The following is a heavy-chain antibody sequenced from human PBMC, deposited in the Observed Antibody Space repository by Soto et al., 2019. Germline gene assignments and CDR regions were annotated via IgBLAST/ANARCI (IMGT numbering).Heavy chain of an antibody. CDR1: GGSISSSY. CDR3: ARVYYDILTGYCYGMDV. Sequence: SETLSLTCTVSGGSISSSYWSWIRQPPGKGLEWIGYIYYSGSTNYNPSLKSRVTVSVDTSKKKFSLMLNSVTAADTAVYYCARVYYDILTGYCYGMDVWGQGTTVTVSS. CDR2: IYYSGST. V-gene: IGHV4-59*01. D-gene: IGHD3-9*01. J-gene: IGHJ6*02.